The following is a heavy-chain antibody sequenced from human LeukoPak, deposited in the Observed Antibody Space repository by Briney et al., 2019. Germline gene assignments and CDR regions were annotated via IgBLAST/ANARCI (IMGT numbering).Heavy chain of an antibody. CDR1: GGSFSGYY. V-gene: IGHV4-59*10. D-gene: IGHD3-10*01. CDR2: IYTSGST. J-gene: IGHJ4*02. CDR3: ASSAFGEFTYYFDY. Sequence: SETLSLTCAVYGGSFSGYYWSWIRQPAGKGLEWIGRIYTSGSTNYNPSLKSRVTMSVDTSKNQFSLKLSSVTAADTAVYYCASSAFGEFTYYFDYWGQGTLVTVSS.